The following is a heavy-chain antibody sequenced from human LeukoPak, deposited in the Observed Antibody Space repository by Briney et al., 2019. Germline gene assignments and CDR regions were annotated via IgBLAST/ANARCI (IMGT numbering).Heavy chain of an antibody. V-gene: IGHV1-69*04. CDR2: IIPILGIA. J-gene: IGHJ6*03. Sequence: SVKVSCKASGGTFSSYAISWVRQAPGQGLEWMGRIIPILGIANYAQKFQGRVTITADESTSTAYMELSSLRSEDTAVYYCARANRAKGWGYYYYYMDVWGKGTTVTVSS. CDR1: GGTFSSYA. CDR3: ARANRAKGWGYYYYYMDV. D-gene: IGHD1-26*01.